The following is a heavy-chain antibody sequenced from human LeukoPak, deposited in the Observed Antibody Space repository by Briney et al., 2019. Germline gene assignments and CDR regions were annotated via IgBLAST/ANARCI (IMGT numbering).Heavy chain of an antibody. CDR2: ISYDGSNK. CDR3: ASPGRAYYDILTGLDY. V-gene: IGHV3-30*04. D-gene: IGHD3-9*01. CDR1: GFTFSSYA. Sequence: GGSLRLSCAASGFTFSSYAMHWVRQAPGKGLEWVAVISYDGSNKYYADSVKGRFTISRDNSKNTLYLQMNSLRAEDTAVYYCASPGRAYYDILTGLDYWGQGTLVTVSS. J-gene: IGHJ4*02.